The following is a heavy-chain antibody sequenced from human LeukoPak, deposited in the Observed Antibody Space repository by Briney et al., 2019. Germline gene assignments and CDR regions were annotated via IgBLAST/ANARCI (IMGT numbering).Heavy chain of an antibody. CDR1: GYTFTGYY. V-gene: IGHV1-46*01. D-gene: IGHD5-18*01. CDR2: INPSGGST. J-gene: IGHJ4*02. Sequence: ASVKVSCKASGYTFTGYYMHWVRQAPGQGLEWMGIINPSGGSTSYAQKFQGRVTMTRDMSTSTVYMELSSLRSEDTAVYYCARDASDTAMVHPGRSIGFDYWGQGTLVTVSS. CDR3: ARDASDTAMVHPGRSIGFDY.